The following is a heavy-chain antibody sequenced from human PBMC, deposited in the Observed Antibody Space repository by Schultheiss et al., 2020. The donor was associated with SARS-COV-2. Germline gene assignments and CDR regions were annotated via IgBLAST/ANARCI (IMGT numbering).Heavy chain of an antibody. Sequence: SQTHSLTCAVSGGSISSGGYSWSWIRQPPGKGLEWIGEINHSGSTNYNPSLKSRVTISVDTSKNQFSLKLSSVTAADTAVYYCARGRMGFDPWGQGTLVTVSS. CDR2: INHSGST. J-gene: IGHJ5*02. CDR1: GGSISSGGYS. V-gene: IGHV4-30-2*01. D-gene: IGHD1-14*01. CDR3: ARGRMGFDP.